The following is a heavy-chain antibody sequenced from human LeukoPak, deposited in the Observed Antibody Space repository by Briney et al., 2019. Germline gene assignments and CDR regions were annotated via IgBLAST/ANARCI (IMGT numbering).Heavy chain of an antibody. J-gene: IGHJ4*02. CDR2: IYHSGST. Sequence: SETLSLTCTVSGGSISSGGYYWSWLRQPPGKGLEWIGEIYHSGSTNYNPSLKSRVTISVDKSKNQFSLKLSSVTAADTAVYYCARRKITAAGTYYFDYWGQGTLVTVSS. D-gene: IGHD6-13*01. CDR1: GGSISSGGYY. CDR3: ARRKITAAGTYYFDY. V-gene: IGHV4-39*07.